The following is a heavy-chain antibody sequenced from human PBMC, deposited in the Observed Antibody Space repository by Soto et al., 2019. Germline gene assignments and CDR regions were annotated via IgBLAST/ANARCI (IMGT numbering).Heavy chain of an antibody. CDR3: MRAHELGLSNWFDP. J-gene: IGHJ5*02. CDR1: GYTFSTNY. V-gene: IGHV1-2*02. CDR2: INPHSGAT. D-gene: IGHD1-7*01. Sequence: ASVKVSCKASGYTFSTNYIHWVRQAPGQGLEWLGWINPHSGATNYGQKFLGRVTMTADTSASTAYMELTSLRSDDTAVYYCMRAHELGLSNWFDPWGRGTLVTVSS.